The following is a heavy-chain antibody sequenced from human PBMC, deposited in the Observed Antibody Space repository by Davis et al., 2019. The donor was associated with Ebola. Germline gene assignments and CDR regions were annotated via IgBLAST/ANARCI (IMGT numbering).Heavy chain of an antibody. D-gene: IGHD4-17*01. CDR2: INPSGGGT. CDR1: GYTFTSYY. J-gene: IGHJ5*02. Sequence: AASVKVSCKASGYTFTSYYMHWVRQAPGQGLEWMGIINPSGGGTSYAQKFQGRVTMTRDTSTSTVYMELSSLRSEDTAVYYCARDSQPMTTVTTAANWFDPWGQGTLVTVSS. CDR3: ARDSQPMTTVTTAANWFDP. V-gene: IGHV1-46*01.